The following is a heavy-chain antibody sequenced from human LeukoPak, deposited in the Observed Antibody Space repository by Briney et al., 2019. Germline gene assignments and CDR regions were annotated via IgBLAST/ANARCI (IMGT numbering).Heavy chain of an antibody. J-gene: IGHJ6*03. Sequence: SETLSLTCTVSGGSISSSSYYWSWIRQPPGKGLEWIGYIYYSGSTNYNPSLKSRVTISVDTSKNQFSLKLSSVTAADTAVYYCARVSMVRGVMIYYYYMDVWGKGTTVTISS. CDR1: GGSISSSSYY. D-gene: IGHD3-10*01. CDR2: IYYSGST. V-gene: IGHV4-61*01. CDR3: ARVSMVRGVMIYYYYMDV.